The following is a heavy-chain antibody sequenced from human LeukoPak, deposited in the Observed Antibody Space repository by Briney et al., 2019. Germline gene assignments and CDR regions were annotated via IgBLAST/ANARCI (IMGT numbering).Heavy chain of an antibody. CDR2: FRSNGDTA. V-gene: IGHV3-23*01. Sequence: SGGSLRLSCGASGFTFSCIAMTWVRQAPGRGLEWVSTFRSNGDTAYNADSVRGRFAISRGNSKNALFLQMYSLRVEDTAIYYCAKGQELDDGVFDSWGQGTLVTVSS. J-gene: IGHJ4*02. CDR1: GFTFSCIA. CDR3: AKGQELDDGVFDS. D-gene: IGHD1-1*01.